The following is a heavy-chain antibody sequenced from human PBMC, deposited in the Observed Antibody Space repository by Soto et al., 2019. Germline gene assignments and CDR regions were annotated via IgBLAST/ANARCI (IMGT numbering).Heavy chain of an antibody. V-gene: IGHV4-31*03. CDR3: ATLIASASRYYAY. Sequence: QVQLQESGPGLVKPSQTLSLTCTVSGGSISGGGSYWIWIRKHPGKGLEWIGYIYSSGSTYYNPSLRGRLTISVDMSKNRFSLNLRSVTAADTDVYYCATLIASASRYYAYWGQGTLVTVSS. CDR1: GGSISGGGSY. J-gene: IGHJ4*02. D-gene: IGHD2-2*01. CDR2: IYSSGST.